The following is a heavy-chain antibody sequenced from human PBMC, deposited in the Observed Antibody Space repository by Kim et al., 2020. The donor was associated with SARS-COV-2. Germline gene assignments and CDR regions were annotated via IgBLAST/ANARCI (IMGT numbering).Heavy chain of an antibody. J-gene: IGHJ4*02. D-gene: IGHD5-18*01. CDR3: ARALGYTYGHFGGDY. Sequence: SETLSLTCAVYGGSFSGYYWSWIRQPPGKGLEWIGEINHSGSTNYNPSLKSRVTISVDRSKNQFSLKRSSVTAADTSVYCCARALGYTYGHFGGDYWGQGALVTVSS. V-gene: IGHV4-34*01. CDR2: INHSGST. CDR1: GGSFSGYY.